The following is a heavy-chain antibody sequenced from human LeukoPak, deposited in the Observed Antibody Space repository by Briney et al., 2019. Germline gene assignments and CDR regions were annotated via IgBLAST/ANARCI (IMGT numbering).Heavy chain of an antibody. CDR2: ISRSSSDI. CDR3: ASSLGTSSFDY. Sequence: GRSLRLSCAASGFTFSSYSMNWVRQAPGKGLEWVSSISRSSSDINYADSVKGRFTISRDNAKNSLYLEMSSLSVEDTAVYYCASSLGTSSFDYWGQGTLVTVSS. V-gene: IGHV3-21*06. J-gene: IGHJ4*02. CDR1: GFTFSSYS. D-gene: IGHD2-2*01.